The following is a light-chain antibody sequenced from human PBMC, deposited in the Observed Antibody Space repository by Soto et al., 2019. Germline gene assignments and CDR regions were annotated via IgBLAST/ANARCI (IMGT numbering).Light chain of an antibody. CDR2: AAS. V-gene: IGKV1-39*01. CDR1: QSISSY. CDR3: QQSYSTPPT. J-gene: IGKJ4*01. Sequence: DIQMTQSPSSLSASVGDRVTITCRASQSISSYLNWYHQKPGKAPKLLIYAASSLQSGVPSRFSGSGSGTDFTLTISSLQPEDCATYYCQQSYSTPPTFGGGTKVEIK.